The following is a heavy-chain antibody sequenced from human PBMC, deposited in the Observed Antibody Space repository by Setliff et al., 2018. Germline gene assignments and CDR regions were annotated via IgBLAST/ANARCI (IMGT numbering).Heavy chain of an antibody. J-gene: IGHJ4*02. V-gene: IGHV1-2*04. CDR3: ARDQGYSGYGNFDF. CDR2: INPNIGDT. D-gene: IGHD5-12*01. CDR1: GYTFFTSG. Sequence: GASVKVSCKASGYTFFTSGISWVRQAPGQGLEWMGWINPNIGDTNYAQNFQGWVTMTSDTSISTAYMELSRLTSDDTAVYFCARDQGYSGYGNFDFWGQGTLVTVSS.